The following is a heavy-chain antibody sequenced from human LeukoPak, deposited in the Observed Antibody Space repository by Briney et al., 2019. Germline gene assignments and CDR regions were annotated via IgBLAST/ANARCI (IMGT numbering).Heavy chain of an antibody. V-gene: IGHV4-39*01. J-gene: IGHJ6*02. CDR3: ARPYYDFWSDYYYGMDV. CDR2: IYYSGST. Sequence: SETLSVTCTVSGGSISSSSYYWGWIRQPPGKGLEWIGSIYYSGSTYYNPSLKSRVTISVDTSKNQFSLKLSPVTAADTAVYYCARPYYDFWSDYYYGMDVWGQGTTVTVSS. CDR1: GGSISSSSYY. D-gene: IGHD3-3*01.